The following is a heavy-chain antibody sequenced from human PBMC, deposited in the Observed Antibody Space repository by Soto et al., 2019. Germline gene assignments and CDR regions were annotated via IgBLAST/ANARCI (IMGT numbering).Heavy chain of an antibody. J-gene: IGHJ5*02. CDR3: ARDHSSSWYVGDNWFDP. CDR1: GFTFSSYS. Sequence: PGGSLRLSCAASGFTFSSYSMNWVRQAPGKGLEWVSSISSSSSYIYYADSVKGRFTISRDNAKNSLYLQMNSLRAEDTAVYYYARDHSSSWYVGDNWFDPWGQGTLVTVSS. D-gene: IGHD6-13*01. CDR2: ISSSSSYI. V-gene: IGHV3-21*01.